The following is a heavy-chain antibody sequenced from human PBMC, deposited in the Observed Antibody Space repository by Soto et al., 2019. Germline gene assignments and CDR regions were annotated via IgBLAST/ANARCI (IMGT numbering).Heavy chain of an antibody. V-gene: IGHV2-70*11. J-gene: IGHJ4*02. CDR3: ARIRGDSSGPDYFDY. Sequence: SGPTLVNPAQTLTLTCTFSGFSLSTSGMCVSWIRQPPGKALEWLARIDWDDDKYYSTSLKTRLTISKDTSKNQVVLTMTNMDPVDTATYYCARIRGDSSGPDYFDYWGQGTLVTVSS. D-gene: IGHD3-22*01. CDR2: IDWDDDK. CDR1: GFSLSTSGMC.